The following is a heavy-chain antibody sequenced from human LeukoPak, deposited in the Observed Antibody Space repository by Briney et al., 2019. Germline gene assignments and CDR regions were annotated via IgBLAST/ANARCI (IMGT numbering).Heavy chain of an antibody. D-gene: IGHD2-8*01. CDR3: ARVGASEWSIVLGPIKY. V-gene: IGHV3-43*01. CDR2: ISWDDGRT. J-gene: IGHJ4*02. Sequence: GGSLRLSCAASGFTFDDYTMHWVRQAPGKGLEWVSLISWDDGRTYYADSVKGRFTISRDNSKNTLYLQMSSLGAEDTAVYYCARVGASEWSIVLGPIKYWGQGTLVSVSS. CDR1: GFTFDDYT.